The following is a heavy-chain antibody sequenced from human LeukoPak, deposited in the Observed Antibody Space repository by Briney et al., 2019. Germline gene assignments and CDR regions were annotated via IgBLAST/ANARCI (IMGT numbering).Heavy chain of an antibody. Sequence: SETLSLTCTVSGGSITSYYWSWIRQPAGKGLEWIGRIYTSESTGYNPSPKSRVTMSVDTSKNQFSLKLSSVTAADTAVYYCARVDLRAAYFDYWGQGTLVTVSS. D-gene: IGHD2-15*01. CDR3: ARVDLRAAYFDY. CDR1: GGSITSYY. V-gene: IGHV4-4*07. J-gene: IGHJ4*02. CDR2: IYTSEST.